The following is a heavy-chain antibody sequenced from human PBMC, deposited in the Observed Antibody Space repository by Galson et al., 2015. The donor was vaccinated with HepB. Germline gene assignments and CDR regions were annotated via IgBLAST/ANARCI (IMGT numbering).Heavy chain of an antibody. CDR1: GFTFSGSA. D-gene: IGHD2-21*01. J-gene: IGHJ6*02. V-gene: IGHV3-73*01. Sequence: SLRLSCAASGFTFSGSAMHWVRQASGKGLEWVGRIRSKANSYATAYAASVKGRFTISRDDSKNTAYLQMNSLKTEDTAVYYCTRPDQPSDALWRLRSLSVVDVWGQGTTVTVSS. CDR2: IRSKANSYAT. CDR3: TRPDQPSDALWRLRSLSVVDV.